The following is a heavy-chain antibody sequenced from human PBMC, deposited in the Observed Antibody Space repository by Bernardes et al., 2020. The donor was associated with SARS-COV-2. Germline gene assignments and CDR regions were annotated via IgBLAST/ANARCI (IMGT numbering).Heavy chain of an antibody. CDR2: IKSKTDGGTT. CDR3: TTDLDFWSGYSGYYYGMDV. J-gene: IGHJ6*02. V-gene: IGHV3-15*01. Sequence: GSLRLSCAASVFTFSNAWMSWVRQAPGKGLEWVGRIKSKTDGGTTDYAAPVKGRFTISRDDSKNTLYLQMNSLKTEDTAVYYCTTDLDFWSGYSGYYYGMDVWGQGTTVTVSS. CDR1: VFTFSNAW. D-gene: IGHD3-3*01.